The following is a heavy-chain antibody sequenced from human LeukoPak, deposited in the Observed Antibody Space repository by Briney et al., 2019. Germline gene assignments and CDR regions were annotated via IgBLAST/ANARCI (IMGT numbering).Heavy chain of an antibody. D-gene: IGHD3-3*01. CDR3: ARDPIDFWSGYSDY. V-gene: IGHV1-18*01. J-gene: IGHJ4*02. CDR1: GYTFTSYG. CDR2: ISAYNGNT. Sequence: APVKVSCKASGYTFTSYGISWVRQAPGQGLEWMGWISAYNGNTNYAQKLQGRVTMTTDTSTSTAYMELRSLRSDDTAVYYCARDPIDFWSGYSDYWGQGTLVTVSS.